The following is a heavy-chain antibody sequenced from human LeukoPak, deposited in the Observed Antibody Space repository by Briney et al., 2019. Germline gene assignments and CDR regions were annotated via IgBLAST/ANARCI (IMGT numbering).Heavy chain of an antibody. CDR3: ARHSRGYYDSSGYFDY. D-gene: IGHD3-22*01. CDR2: IYSGGNT. J-gene: IGHJ4*02. V-gene: IGHV4-61*08. Sequence: PSETLSLTCTIAGGSVSSAGYYSSWIRQPPGKGLEWIGNIYSGGNTKYTPPLKRRVTISVATSKNQFSLKLSSVTAADTALYYCARHSRGYYDSSGYFDYWGQGTLVTVSS. CDR1: GGSVSSAGYY.